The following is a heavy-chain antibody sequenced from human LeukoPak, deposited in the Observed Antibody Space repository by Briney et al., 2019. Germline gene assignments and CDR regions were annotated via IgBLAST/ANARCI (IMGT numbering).Heavy chain of an antibody. J-gene: IGHJ6*03. D-gene: IGHD2-8*01. CDR1: GGTFSSYA. CDR2: IIPIFGTA. V-gene: IGHV1-69*05. Sequence: SVKVSCKASGGTFSSYAISWVRQAPGQGLEWMGGIIPIFGTANYAQKFQGRVTITTDESTSTAYMELSSLRSEDTAAYYCARAQMVTRYYYYYMDVWGKGTTVTVSS. CDR3: ARAQMVTRYYYYYMDV.